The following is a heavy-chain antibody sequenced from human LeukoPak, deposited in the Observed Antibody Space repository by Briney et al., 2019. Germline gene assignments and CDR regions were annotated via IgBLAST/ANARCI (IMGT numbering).Heavy chain of an antibody. V-gene: IGHV3-11*03. J-gene: IGHJ4*02. CDR3: ARGLTTVTSLASY. CDR2: ISGSGSGA. CDR1: GFTFSDYY. D-gene: IGHD4-17*01. Sequence: GGSLRLSCAASGFTFSDYYMNWIRQAPGKGLEWVSYISGSGSGANYADSVKGRFTISRDTAKNSLYLQRNSLGAEDTAMYYCARGLTTVTSLASYWGQGTLVTVSS.